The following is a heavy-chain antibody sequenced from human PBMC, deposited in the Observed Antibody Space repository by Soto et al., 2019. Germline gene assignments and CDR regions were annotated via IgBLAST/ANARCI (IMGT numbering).Heavy chain of an antibody. CDR3: ARDRTVTTSGGSTVVITFHFDY. D-gene: IGHD3-22*01. CDR1: GFTFSSYA. Sequence: GGSLRLSCAASGFTFSSYAMHWVRQAPGKGLEWVAVISYDGSNKYYADSVKGRFTISRDNSKNTLYLQMNSLRAEDTAVYYCARDRTVTTSGGSTVVITFHFDYWGQGTLVTVSS. V-gene: IGHV3-30-3*01. CDR2: ISYDGSNK. J-gene: IGHJ4*02.